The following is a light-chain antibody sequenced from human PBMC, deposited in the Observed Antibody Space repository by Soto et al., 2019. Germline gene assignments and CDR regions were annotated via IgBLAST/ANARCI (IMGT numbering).Light chain of an antibody. J-gene: IGKJ1*01. CDR2: KAS. Sequence: DMQMTQSQSSLSASVGDRVTTTCRTSQGISRWLAWYQQKPGKAPKLLIYKASTLKSGVPSRFSGSGSGTEFTLTISSLQPDDFATYYCQHYNSYSEAFGQGTKV. CDR3: QHYNSYSEA. CDR1: QGISRW. V-gene: IGKV1-5*03.